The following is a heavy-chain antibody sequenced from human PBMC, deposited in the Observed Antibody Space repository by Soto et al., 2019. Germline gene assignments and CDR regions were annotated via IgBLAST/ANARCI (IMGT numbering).Heavy chain of an antibody. V-gene: IGHV4-59*08. Sequence: QVQLQESGPGLVKPSETLSLTCTVSGGSISSYYWSWIRQPPGKGLEWIGYIYYSGSTTYNPSLKSRVTISVDTSKNQFSLKLSSVTAADTAVYYCARHSYMDVWGKGTTVTVSS. CDR3: ARHSYMDV. J-gene: IGHJ6*03. CDR1: GGSISSYY. CDR2: IYYSGST.